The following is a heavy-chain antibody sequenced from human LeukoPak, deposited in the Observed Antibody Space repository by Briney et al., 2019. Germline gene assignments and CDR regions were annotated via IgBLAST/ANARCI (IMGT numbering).Heavy chain of an antibody. J-gene: IGHJ3*02. CDR3: ARHESGSYRDDAFDI. Sequence: SETLSLTCTVSGGSISSYYWSWIRQPPGKGLEWIGYIYYSGSTNYNTSLKSRVTISVDTSKNQSSLKLSSVTAADTAVYYCARHESGSYRDDAFDIWGQGTMVTVSS. V-gene: IGHV4-59*08. D-gene: IGHD1-26*01. CDR1: GGSISSYY. CDR2: IYYSGST.